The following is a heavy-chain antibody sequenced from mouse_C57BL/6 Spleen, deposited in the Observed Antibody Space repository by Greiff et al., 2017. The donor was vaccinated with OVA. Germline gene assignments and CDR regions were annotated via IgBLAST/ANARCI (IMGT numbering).Heavy chain of an antibody. J-gene: IGHJ3*01. CDR1: GYTFTSYW. V-gene: IGHV1-55*01. CDR2: IYPGSGST. CDR3: ARGYYGSSSFAY. Sequence: QVQLQQPGAELVKPGASVKMSCKASGYTFTSYWITWVKQRPGQGLEWIGDIYPGSGSTNYNEKFKSKATLTVDTSSSTAYMQLSSLTSEDSAVYYGARGYYGSSSFAYWGQGTLVTVSA. D-gene: IGHD1-1*01.